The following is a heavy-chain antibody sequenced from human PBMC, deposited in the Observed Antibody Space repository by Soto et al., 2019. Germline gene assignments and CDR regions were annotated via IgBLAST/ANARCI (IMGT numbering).Heavy chain of an antibody. CDR1: GFTFSSYA. J-gene: IGHJ6*02. V-gene: IGHV3-23*01. CDR3: AKEDFWSGYYYYGMDV. D-gene: IGHD3-3*01. CDR2: ISGSGGST. Sequence: GVSLRLSCAASGFTFSSYAMSWVRQAPGNGLEWVSAISGSGGSTYYADSVKGRFTISRDNSKNTLYLQMNSLRAEDTAVYYCAKEDFWSGYYYYGMDVWAQGTTVNVSS.